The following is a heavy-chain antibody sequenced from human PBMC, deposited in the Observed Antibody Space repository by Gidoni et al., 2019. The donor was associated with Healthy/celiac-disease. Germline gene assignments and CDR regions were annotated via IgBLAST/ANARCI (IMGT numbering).Heavy chain of an antibody. V-gene: IGHV3-30*18. CDR2: ISDDGSNK. CDR3: AKDGYDILTGYYTSYYYYYMDV. D-gene: IGHD3-9*01. J-gene: IGHJ6*03. CDR1: GLPFSSHG. Sequence: VQLVASGGGAVQPGRSLNLSCAASGLPFSSHGLHLVRQAPGKGLEWVAVISDDGSNKYYADSVKGRFTISRDNSKNTLYLQMNSLRAEDTAVYYCAKDGYDILTGYYTSYYYYYMDVWGKGTTVTVSS.